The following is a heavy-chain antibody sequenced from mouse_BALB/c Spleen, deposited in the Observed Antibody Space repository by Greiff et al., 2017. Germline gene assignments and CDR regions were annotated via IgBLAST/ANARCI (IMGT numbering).Heavy chain of an antibody. Sequence: QVQLKESGAELVRPGASVKLSCKASGYTFTSYWMPWVKQRPGQGLEWIGAIYPGDGDTRYTQKFKGKATLTAAKSSSTAYMQLSSVASEDSAVYDCAREEAYYGNPSYAMDYWGQGTSVTVSS. D-gene: IGHD1-2*01. CDR2: IYPGDGDT. J-gene: IGHJ4*01. V-gene: IGHV1-87*01. CDR1: GYTFTSYW. CDR3: AREEAYYGNPSYAMDY.